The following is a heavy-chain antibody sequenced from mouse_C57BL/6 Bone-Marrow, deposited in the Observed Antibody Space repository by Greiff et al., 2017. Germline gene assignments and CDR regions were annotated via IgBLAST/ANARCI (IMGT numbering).Heavy chain of an antibody. D-gene: IGHD1-1*01. V-gene: IGHV5-6*01. CDR1: GFTFSSYG. CDR3: ARHTFYYGHYYAMDY. J-gene: IGHJ4*01. Sequence: EVQVVESGGDLVKPGGSLKLSCAASGFTFSSYGMSWVRQTPDKRLEWVATISSGGSYTYYPDSVKGRFTISRDNAKNTLYLQMSSLKSEDTAMYYCARHTFYYGHYYAMDYWGQGTSVTVSS. CDR2: ISSGGSYT.